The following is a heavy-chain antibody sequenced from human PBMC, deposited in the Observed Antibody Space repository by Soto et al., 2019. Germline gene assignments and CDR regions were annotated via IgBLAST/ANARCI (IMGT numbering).Heavy chain of an antibody. CDR1: GGSISSYY. CDR3: ARDRGSGYYIH. CDR2: IYYSGST. J-gene: IGHJ4*02. D-gene: IGHD3-3*01. V-gene: IGHV4-59*01. Sequence: SETLSLTCTVSGGSISSYYWSWIRQPPGKGLEWIGYIYYSGSTNYNPSLKSRVTISVDTSKNQFSLKLSSVTAADTAVYYCARDRGSGYYIHWGQGTLVTVSS.